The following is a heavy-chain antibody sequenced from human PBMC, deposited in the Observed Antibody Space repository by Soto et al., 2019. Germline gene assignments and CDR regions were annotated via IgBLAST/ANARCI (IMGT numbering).Heavy chain of an antibody. CDR3: VRLYTSGWYFDH. CDR1: GFTFSSYS. D-gene: IGHD6-19*01. J-gene: IGHJ4*02. CDR2: ITRSSSPI. V-gene: IGHV3-48*02. Sequence: PGGSLXXSXXASGFTFSSYSMNWVRQAPGKGLEWVSYITRSSSPIYYADSVKGRFTTSRDNGKNSLYLQMNSLRDEDTAVYYCVRLYTSGWYFDHWGQGTLVTVSS.